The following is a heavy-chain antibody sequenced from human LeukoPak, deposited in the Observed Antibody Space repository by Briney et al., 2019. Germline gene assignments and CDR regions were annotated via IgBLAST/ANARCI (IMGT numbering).Heavy chain of an antibody. V-gene: IGHV1-3*01. J-gene: IGHJ5*02. CDR2: MNAGNGNT. CDR3: ARDYLPYYYGSGSSLGWFDP. D-gene: IGHD3-10*01. Sequence: ASVKVSCKASGYTFTTYAMHWVRQAPGQRLEWMGWMNAGNGNTKYSQKFQGRVTITRDTSASTPYMELSSLRSEDTAVYYCARDYLPYYYGSGSSLGWFDPWGQGTLVTVSS. CDR1: GYTFTTYA.